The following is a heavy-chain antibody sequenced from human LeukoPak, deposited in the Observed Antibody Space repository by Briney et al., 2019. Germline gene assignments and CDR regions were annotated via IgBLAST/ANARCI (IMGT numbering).Heavy chain of an antibody. CDR2: IKEDGSEK. CDR1: GFTFSGYW. J-gene: IGHJ4*02. V-gene: IGHV3-7*01. D-gene: IGHD2-2*01. CDR3: ARPAHCSSTSCSAFDY. Sequence: GGSLRLSCAASGFTFSGYWMSWVRQAPGKGLEWAANIKEDGSEKYYVDSVKGRFTISRDNAKNSLYLQMNSLRAEDTAVYYCARPAHCSSTSCSAFDYWGQGTPVTVSS.